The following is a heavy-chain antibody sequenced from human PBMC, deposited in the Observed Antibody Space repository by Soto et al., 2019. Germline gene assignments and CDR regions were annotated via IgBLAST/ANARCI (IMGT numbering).Heavy chain of an antibody. D-gene: IGHD2-15*01. Sequence: QVHLVESGGGVVQPGRSLRLSCVASGFTFSSYAMQWVRQAPGKGLEWVTVISYDGRTEYYADSVKGRFTIPRDNSVNTLYLHMNSLRPEDTAVYFCARLMDIAAIVAATRHWGPGTLVTVSS. CDR2: ISYDGRTE. J-gene: IGHJ4*02. V-gene: IGHV3-30*04. CDR3: ARLMDIAAIVAATRH. CDR1: GFTFSSYA.